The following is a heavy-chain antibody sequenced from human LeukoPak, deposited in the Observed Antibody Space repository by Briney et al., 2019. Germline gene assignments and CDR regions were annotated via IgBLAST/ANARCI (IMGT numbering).Heavy chain of an antibody. Sequence: GESLKISCKGSGYSFTSYWIGWVRQMPGKGLEWMGIIYPGDSDTRYSPSFQGQVTISADKSISTAYLQWSSLKASDTAMYYCARGLYGDYVSTYNWFDAGGQGTLVTASS. CDR3: ARGLYGDYVSTYNWFDA. V-gene: IGHV5-51*01. J-gene: IGHJ5*02. D-gene: IGHD4-17*01. CDR2: IYPGDSDT. CDR1: GYSFTSYW.